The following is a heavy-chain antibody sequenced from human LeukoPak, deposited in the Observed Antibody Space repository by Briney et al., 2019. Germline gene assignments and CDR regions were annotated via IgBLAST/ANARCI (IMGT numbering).Heavy chain of an antibody. D-gene: IGHD3-3*01. J-gene: IGHJ4*02. CDR2: ITGSGGST. V-gene: IGHV3-23*01. Sequence: ITGSGGSTYYADSVKGRFAISRDNSKNTLYLQLNSLRAEDTAVYYCAKDRDYDFWSGYYYWGQGTLVTVPS. CDR3: AKDRDYDFWSGYYY.